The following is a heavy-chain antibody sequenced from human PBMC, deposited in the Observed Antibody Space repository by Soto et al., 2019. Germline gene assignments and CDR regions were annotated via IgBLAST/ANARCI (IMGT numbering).Heavy chain of an antibody. D-gene: IGHD7-27*01. V-gene: IGHV4-31*03. CDR2: VYHSVST. CDR1: GDSIRGGGHY. Sequence: QVQLQESGPGLVKPSQTLSLTCSVSGDSIRGGGHYWNWIRQFPGKGLEWIGYVYHSVSTHYNPSRRGRLTISIDTSKNQFSLRLISVTAADTALYYCARDTGLAPTVWGYWGHGTQVTVSS. J-gene: IGHJ4*03. CDR3: ARDTGLAPTVWGY.